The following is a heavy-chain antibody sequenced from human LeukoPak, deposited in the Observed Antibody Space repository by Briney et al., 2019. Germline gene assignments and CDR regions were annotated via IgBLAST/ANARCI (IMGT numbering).Heavy chain of an antibody. CDR2: IIPILGIA. CDR3: ARGSRVAAAGPYYGMDV. Sequence: GASVKVSCKASGCTFTSYAISWVRQAPGQGLEWMGRIIPILGIANYAQKFQGRVTITADTSTSTAYMELSSLRSEDTAVYYCARGSRVAAAGPYYGMDVWGQGTTVTVSS. J-gene: IGHJ6*02. D-gene: IGHD6-13*01. CDR1: GCTFTSYA. V-gene: IGHV1-69*04.